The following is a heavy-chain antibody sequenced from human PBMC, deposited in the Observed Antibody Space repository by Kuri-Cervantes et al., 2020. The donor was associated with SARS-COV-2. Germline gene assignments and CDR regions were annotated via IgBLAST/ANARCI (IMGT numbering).Heavy chain of an antibody. D-gene: IGHD6-19*01. CDR2: ISAYNGNT. CDR1: GGTFSSYA. Sequence: ASVKVSCKASGGTFSSYAISWVRQAPGQGLEWMGWISAYNGNTKYAQKLQGRVTMTTDTSTSTAYMELRSLRSDDTAVYYCARGPVIAVAAGFDYWGQGTLVTVSS. CDR3: ARGPVIAVAAGFDY. V-gene: IGHV1-18*04. J-gene: IGHJ4*02.